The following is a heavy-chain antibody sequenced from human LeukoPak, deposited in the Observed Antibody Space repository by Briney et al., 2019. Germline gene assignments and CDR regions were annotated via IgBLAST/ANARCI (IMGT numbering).Heavy chain of an antibody. CDR1: GGSFSGYY. J-gene: IGHJ4*02. V-gene: IGHV4-34*01. CDR2: INHSGST. CDR3: AREPLDPYYFDY. Sequence: SETLSLTCAVYGGSFSGYYWSWIRQPPGKGLEWSGEINHSGSTNYNPSLTSRFTVSVDTSKNQFSLKLSSVTAADTAVYYCAREPLDPYYFDYWGQGTLVTVSS. D-gene: IGHD1-1*01.